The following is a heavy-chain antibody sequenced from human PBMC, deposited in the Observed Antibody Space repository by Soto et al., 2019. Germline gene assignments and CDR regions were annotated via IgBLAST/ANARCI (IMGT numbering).Heavy chain of an antibody. J-gene: IGHJ4*02. D-gene: IGHD6-19*01. CDR3: AKDGVGGAGQLWLVRFPDY. Sequence: QVQLVDSGGGVVQPGGSLRLSCAASGFTFSSYGILWVRQTPGKGLEWVAVISSDGSKQYYTDSVKGRFTISRDNSKNTLYLQMNSLRAEDTAIYYCAKDGVGGAGQLWLVRFPDYWGQGTQVTVSS. CDR2: ISSDGSKQ. CDR1: GFTFSSYG. V-gene: IGHV3-30*18.